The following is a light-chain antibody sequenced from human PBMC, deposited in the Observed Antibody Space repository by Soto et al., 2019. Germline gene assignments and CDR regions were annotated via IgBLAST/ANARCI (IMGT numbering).Light chain of an antibody. J-gene: IGKJ1*01. V-gene: IGKV3-20*01. Sequence: EIVLTQSPGTLSLSPGERATLSCRASQSVMSRFLAWYQQKSGQAPRLLIYGTSIRAAGIPDRFSGSGSGTDFTLTISRLEPEDFAVYYCLQYDSSRTFGQGNKVEMK. CDR2: GTS. CDR3: LQYDSSRT. CDR1: QSVMSRF.